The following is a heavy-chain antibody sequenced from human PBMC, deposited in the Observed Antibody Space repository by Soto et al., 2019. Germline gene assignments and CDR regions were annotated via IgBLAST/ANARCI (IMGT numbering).Heavy chain of an antibody. D-gene: IGHD6-13*01. CDR2: IWNDGKNK. Sequence: PGGSLRLSCSAPGFTFRNVGMRWVRQAPGKGLEWVAVIWNDGKNKDYVDSVKGRFIISRDNSKNTLYLQMNSLRAEDTAVYYCARDGPDSSSWSTPLDYRGQGTLVTVSS. CDR1: GFTFRNVG. J-gene: IGHJ4*02. V-gene: IGHV3-33*01. CDR3: ARDGPDSSSWSTPLDY.